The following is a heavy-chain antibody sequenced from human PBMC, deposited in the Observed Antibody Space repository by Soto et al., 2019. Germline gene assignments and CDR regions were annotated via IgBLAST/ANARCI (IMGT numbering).Heavy chain of an antibody. CDR3: ERTAPYYGDYRQTGDAI. CDR2: IIPIFGTA. D-gene: IGHD4-17*01. J-gene: IGHJ3*02. V-gene: IGHV1-69*06. CDR1: GGTFSSYA. Sequence: ASVKVSCKASGGTFSSYAVSWVRQAPGQGLEWMGGIIPIFGTANYAQKFQGRVTITADKSTSTAYMELSSLRSEDTAVYYCERTAPYYGDYRQTGDAIWGQGTMVTVSS.